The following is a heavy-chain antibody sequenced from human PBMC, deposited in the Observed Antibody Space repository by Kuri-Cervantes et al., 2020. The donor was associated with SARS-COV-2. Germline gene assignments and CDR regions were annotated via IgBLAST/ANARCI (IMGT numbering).Heavy chain of an antibody. CDR2: IYTSGST. CDR1: GDSISSYF. V-gene: IGHV4-4*07. CDR3: ARDLREDAFDI. Sequence: SETLSLTCTVSGDSISSYFWSWVRQPAGKGLEWIGHIYTSGSTNYNPSLKSRVTMSVDTSKNHFSLRLSSVTAADTAVYYCARDLREDAFDIWGQGTMVTVSS. J-gene: IGHJ3*02.